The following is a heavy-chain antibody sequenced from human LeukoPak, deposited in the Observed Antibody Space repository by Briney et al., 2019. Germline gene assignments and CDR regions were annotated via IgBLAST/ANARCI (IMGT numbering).Heavy chain of an antibody. V-gene: IGHV3-7*01. CDR1: GFPFSDYW. CDR2: INQDGSEL. CDR3: SRSLDY. Sequence: GGSLRLSCAASGFPFSDYWMDWVRQAPGKGMEWVANINQDGSELYYADSVKGRFTISRDNAKNSLYLQMNSLRAEDTAVYYCSRSLDYWGQGALVTVSS. J-gene: IGHJ4*02.